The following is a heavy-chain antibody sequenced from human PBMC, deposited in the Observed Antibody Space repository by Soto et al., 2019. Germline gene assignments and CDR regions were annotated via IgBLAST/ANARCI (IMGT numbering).Heavy chain of an antibody. CDR3: ARDRGPFLGYCSSTSCYEHYYYYMDV. V-gene: IGHV4-59*01. CDR2: IYYSGST. CDR1: GGSISSYY. Sequence: PSETLSLTCTVSGGSISSYYWSWIRQPPGKGLEWIGYIYYSGSTNYNPSLKSRVTISVDTSKNQFSLKLSSVTAADTAVYYCARDRGPFLGYCSSTSCYEHYYYYMDVWGKGTTVTVSS. J-gene: IGHJ6*03. D-gene: IGHD2-2*01.